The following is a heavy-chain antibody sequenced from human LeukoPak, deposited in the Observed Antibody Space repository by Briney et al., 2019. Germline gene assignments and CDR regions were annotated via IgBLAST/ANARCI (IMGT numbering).Heavy chain of an antibody. D-gene: IGHD6-6*01. V-gene: IGHV3-7*01. CDR2: IKQDGSEK. CDR3: ARVYHSSSGHAIDY. Sequence: PGGSLRFSCAASGFTFSNYWMCWVRQAPGKGLEWVANIKQDGSEKYYVGSVNGRFTISRDNAKNSLYLQMNSLRAEDTAVYYCARVYHSSSGHAIDYWGQGTLVTVSS. J-gene: IGHJ4*02. CDR1: GFTFSNYW.